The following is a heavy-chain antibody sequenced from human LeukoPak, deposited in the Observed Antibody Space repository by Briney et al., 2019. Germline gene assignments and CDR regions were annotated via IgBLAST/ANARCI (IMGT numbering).Heavy chain of an antibody. J-gene: IGHJ4*02. Sequence: GGSLRLPCAASGFTFRSCAIYWVRQAPGKGLEWVSGISGSGGDTYFADSVKGRFTISRDNSKNTVFLQMDSLRAEDTAVYYCAKTTAGYSSGRYPGWPIDYWGQGTLVTVSS. D-gene: IGHD6-19*01. CDR3: AKTTAGYSSGRYPGWPIDY. V-gene: IGHV3-23*01. CDR2: ISGSGGDT. CDR1: GFTFRSCA.